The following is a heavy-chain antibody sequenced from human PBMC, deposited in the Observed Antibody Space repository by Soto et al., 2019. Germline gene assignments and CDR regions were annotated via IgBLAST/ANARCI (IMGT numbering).Heavy chain of an antibody. CDR3: ARDYYKYYDSSGYYRSPAY. CDR2: ISYDGSDK. CDR1: GFTFSSYG. Sequence: PGGSLRLSCAASGFTFSSYGMHWVRQAQGKGLEWVALISYDGSDKDYADSVKGRFTISRDNSRNTLFLQMNSLRAEDTAVYYCARDYYKYYDSSGYYRSPAYWGQGTLVTVSS. J-gene: IGHJ4*02. D-gene: IGHD3-22*01. V-gene: IGHV3-30*03.